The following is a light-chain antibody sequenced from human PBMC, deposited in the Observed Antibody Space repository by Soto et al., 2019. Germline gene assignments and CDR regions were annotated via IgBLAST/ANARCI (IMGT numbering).Light chain of an antibody. J-gene: IGLJ2*01. CDR2: TND. Sequence: QSVLTQPPSASGTPGQRVTISCSGISSNIGSNTVNWYQQLPGTAPKLVIHTNDQRPSGVPDRFSGSKSGTSASLAISGLHSEDEADYYCVAWDDSLNGYVLFGGGTKLTVL. V-gene: IGLV1-44*01. CDR3: VAWDDSLNGYVL. CDR1: SSNIGSNT.